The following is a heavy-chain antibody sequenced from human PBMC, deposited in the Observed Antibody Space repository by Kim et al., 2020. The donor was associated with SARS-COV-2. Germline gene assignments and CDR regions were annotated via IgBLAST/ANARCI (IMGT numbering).Heavy chain of an antibody. CDR3: ARALSHSSWFDP. J-gene: IGHJ5*02. D-gene: IGHD6-13*01. Sequence: SETLSLTCSVSGGSISSGGYYWSWIRQHPGKGLEWIGYIYYSGSTYYNPSLKSRVTISVDTSKNQFSLKLSSVTAADTAVYYCARALSHSSWFDPWGQGTLVTFSS. V-gene: IGHV4-31*03. CDR2: IYYSGST. CDR1: GGSISSGGYY.